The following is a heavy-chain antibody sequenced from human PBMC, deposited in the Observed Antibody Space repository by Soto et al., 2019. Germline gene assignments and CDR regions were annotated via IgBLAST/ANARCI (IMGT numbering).Heavy chain of an antibody. CDR3: ARHVHGNDVVKYYYYGMDV. J-gene: IGHJ6*02. Sequence: SETLSLTCTVSGGSISSYYWSWIRQPPGKGLEWIGYIYYSGSTNYNPSLKSRVTISVDTSKNQFSLKLSSVTAADTAVYYCARHVHGNDVVKYYYYGMDVWGQGTTVTVSS. CDR1: GGSISSYY. CDR2: IYYSGST. V-gene: IGHV4-59*08. D-gene: IGHD2-15*01.